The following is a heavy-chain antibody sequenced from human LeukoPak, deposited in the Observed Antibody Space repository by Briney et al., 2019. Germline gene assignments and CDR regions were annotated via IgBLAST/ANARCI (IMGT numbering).Heavy chain of an antibody. D-gene: IGHD3-22*01. V-gene: IGHV3-48*04. CDR1: GFSVGSNY. Sequence: GGSLRLSCAASGFSVGSNYMNWVRQAPGKGLEWVSYISNSGSTIYYADSVKGRFTISRDNAKNSLYLQMNSLRAEDTAVYYCVRDTYYYDSSPDIFDYWGQGTLVTVSS. CDR3: VRDTYYYDSSPDIFDY. CDR2: ISNSGSTI. J-gene: IGHJ4*02.